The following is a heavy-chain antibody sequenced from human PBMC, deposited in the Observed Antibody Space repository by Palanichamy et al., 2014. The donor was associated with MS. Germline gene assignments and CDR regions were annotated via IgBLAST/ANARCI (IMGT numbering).Heavy chain of an antibody. CDR3: ARDRHSTSLCWFDP. D-gene: IGHD6-6*01. J-gene: IGHJ5*02. CDR1: GFTFTDYA. Sequence: EVQLLEVWGRAWYSLGGPSRLSCTASGFTFTDYAMSWVRQAPGKGLEWVSGISGSGTNLYYADSVKGRFTISRDNSKNTLHLQMNSLRAEDTAVYYCARDRHSTSLCWFDPWGQGALVTVSS. V-gene: IGHV3-23*01. CDR2: ISGSGTNL.